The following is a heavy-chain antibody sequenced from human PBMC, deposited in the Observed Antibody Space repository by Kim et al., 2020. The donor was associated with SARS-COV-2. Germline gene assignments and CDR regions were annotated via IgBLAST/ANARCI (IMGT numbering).Heavy chain of an antibody. CDR3: AKGTGGYSSYLY. CDR2: ISYDGGNK. CDR1: GFTFSSHA. D-gene: IGHD2-15*01. Sequence: GGSLRLSCAASGFTFSSHAMHWVRQAPGKGLEWVAVISYDGGNKYYADSVKGRFTISRDNSKNTLYLQMNSLRTEDTAVYYCAKGTGGYSSYLYWGQGTLVTVSS. V-gene: IGHV3-30*18. J-gene: IGHJ4*02.